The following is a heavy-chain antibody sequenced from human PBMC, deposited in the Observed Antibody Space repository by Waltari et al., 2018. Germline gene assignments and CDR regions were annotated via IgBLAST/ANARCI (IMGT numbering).Heavy chain of an antibody. V-gene: IGHV1-69-2*01. D-gene: IGHD3-10*01. CDR2: VDPEDGET. J-gene: IGHJ3*01. Sequence: EVQLLQSGTELKKPGSTVTISCPVSGYRFTDYYIHWVQQAPGKGPQWMGLVDPEDGETIYAERFQGRVTITADTSTETAFMELSSLTSDDTAVYYCVTALGDRSSASRPFDVWGLGTLITVSS. CDR3: VTALGDRSSASRPFDV. CDR1: GYRFTDYY.